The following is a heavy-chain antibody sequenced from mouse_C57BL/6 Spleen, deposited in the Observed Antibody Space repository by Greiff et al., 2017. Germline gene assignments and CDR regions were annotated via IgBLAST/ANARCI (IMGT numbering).Heavy chain of an antibody. CDR1: GYSITSGYY. V-gene: IGHV3-6*01. CDR2: ISYDGSN. CDR3: ARRGGSLDY. J-gene: IGHJ2*01. D-gene: IGHD1-1*01. Sequence: EVQLQESGPGLVKPSQSLSLTCSVTGYSITSGYYWNWIRQFPGNKLEWRGYISYDGSNNYNPSLKNRISITRDTSKNQFFLKLNSVTTEDTATYYCARRGGSLDYWGQGTTLTVSS.